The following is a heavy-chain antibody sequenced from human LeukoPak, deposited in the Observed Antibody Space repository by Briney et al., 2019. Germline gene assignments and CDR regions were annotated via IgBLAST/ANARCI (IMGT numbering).Heavy chain of an antibody. Sequence: AXSRFTFSNXXXXWVRQXTGXXXECVSGIGRTGDTYYSGSVKGRFTISRENAKNSLYLQMNSLRAGDTAVYYCTRGTDGFDPWGQGTLVTVSS. CDR2: IGRTGDT. V-gene: IGHV3-13*01. CDR1: RFTFSNXX. J-gene: IGHJ5*02. CDR3: TRGTDGFDP.